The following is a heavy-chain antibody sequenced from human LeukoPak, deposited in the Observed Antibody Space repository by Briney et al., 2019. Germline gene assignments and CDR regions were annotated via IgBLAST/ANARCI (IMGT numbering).Heavy chain of an antibody. V-gene: IGHV4-61*02. D-gene: IGHD6-13*01. CDR1: GGSISSGSYY. J-gene: IGHJ6*03. CDR3: AREYSSSWYYYYYMDV. Sequence: SQTLSLTCTVSGGSISSGSYYWSWIRQPAGKVLEWIGRIYSSGSTNYNPSLKSRVTISVDTSKNQFSLKLSSVTAADTAVYYCAREYSSSWYYYYYMDVWGKGTTVTVSS. CDR2: IYSSGST.